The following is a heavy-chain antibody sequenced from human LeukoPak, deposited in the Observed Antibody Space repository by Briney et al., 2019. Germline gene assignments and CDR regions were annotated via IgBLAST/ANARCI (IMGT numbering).Heavy chain of an antibody. CDR1: GFNLGEFW. V-gene: IGHV3-7*01. Sequence: GGSLRLSCAASGFNLGEFWMAWFRRTPGKGLKGWADIKEDGSEKFYVDSVKGRFTISRDNSKNLLDLQMNRLRGDDTALYFCVRDSRPGGAMGLYHNFDLWGLGTLVTVSS. D-gene: IGHD3-16*01. J-gene: IGHJ4*02. CDR2: IKEDGSEK. CDR3: VRDSRPGGAMGLYHNFDL.